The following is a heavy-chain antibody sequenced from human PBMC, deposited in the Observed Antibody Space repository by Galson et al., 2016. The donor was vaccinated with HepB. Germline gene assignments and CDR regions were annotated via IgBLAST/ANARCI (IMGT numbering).Heavy chain of an antibody. D-gene: IGHD4-23*01. V-gene: IGHV4-59*01. J-gene: IGHJ6*02. CDR1: GDSMRTYY. Sequence: ETLSLTCIVSGDSMRTYYWSWIRQPPGKGLEWIGYIYYTGSTTYNPSLKSRVTMSLETSRNQFPLKLSSVTAADTSVYYCARYGGNSVYYYGMDVWGQGTLVTVSS. CDR3: ARYGGNSVYYYGMDV. CDR2: IYYTGST.